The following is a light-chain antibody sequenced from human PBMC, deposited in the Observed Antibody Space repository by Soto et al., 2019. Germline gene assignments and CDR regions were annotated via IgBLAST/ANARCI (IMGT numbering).Light chain of an antibody. J-gene: IGLJ1*01. V-gene: IGLV2-14*01. CDR3: SSYTRSSTYV. Sequence: QSALTQPASVSGSPGQSITISCTGTSSDDGGYNYVSWYQQHPGKAPKIMIYDVTNRPSGVSNRFSGSKSGNTASLTISGLQAEDEAHYCCSSYTRSSTYVFGTGTKVTVL. CDR1: SSDDGGYNY. CDR2: DVT.